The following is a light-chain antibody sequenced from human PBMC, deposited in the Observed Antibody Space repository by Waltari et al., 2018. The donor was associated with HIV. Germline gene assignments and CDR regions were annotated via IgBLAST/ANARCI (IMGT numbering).Light chain of an antibody. J-gene: IGLJ2*01. Sequence: SSELAQDPAVSVALGRTVRIESQGDRVGTYYASWYRQKPGQAPVLVIYGENNRPSGIPDRFSGARSGNPASLTIAGAQAEDEADYCCNSRDESGHWCFGGWTKVTVL. CDR3: NSRDESGHWC. V-gene: IGLV3-19*01. CDR2: GEN. CDR1: RVGTYY.